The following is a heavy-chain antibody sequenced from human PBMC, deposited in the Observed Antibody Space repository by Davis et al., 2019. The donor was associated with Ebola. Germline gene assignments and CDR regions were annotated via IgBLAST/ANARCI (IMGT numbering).Heavy chain of an antibody. CDR3: ARDEGPDCSSTSCYGYYYYYGMDV. CDR2: INPNSGGT. J-gene: IGHJ6*02. V-gene: IGHV1-2*02. D-gene: IGHD2-2*01. Sequence: ASVKVSCKASGGTFSSYAISWVRQAPGQGLEWMGWINPNSGGTNYAQKFQGRVTMTRDTSISTAYMELSRLRSDDTAVYYCARDEGPDCSSTSCYGYYYYYGMDVWGQGTTVTVSS. CDR1: GGTFSSYA.